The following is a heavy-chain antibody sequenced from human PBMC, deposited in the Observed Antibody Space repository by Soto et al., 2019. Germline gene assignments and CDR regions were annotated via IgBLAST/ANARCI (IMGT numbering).Heavy chain of an antibody. Sequence: SETLSLTCTVSGGSISSSSYYWGWIRQPPGKGLEWIGSIYYSGSTYYNPSLKSRVTISVDTSKNQFSLRLSSVTAADTAVYYCARVPAGGNSDYFDSWGQGTLVTVSS. V-gene: IGHV4-39*07. D-gene: IGHD2-21*02. J-gene: IGHJ4*02. CDR3: ARVPAGGNSDYFDS. CDR1: GGSISSSSYY. CDR2: IYYSGST.